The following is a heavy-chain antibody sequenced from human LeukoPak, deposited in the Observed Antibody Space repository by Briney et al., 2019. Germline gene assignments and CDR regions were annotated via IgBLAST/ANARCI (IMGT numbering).Heavy chain of an antibody. V-gene: IGHV4-61*01. J-gene: IGHJ4*02. D-gene: IGHD3-22*01. CDR2: IYYSGST. CDR3: ARENSYYDSSGYYYGSGYFDY. Sequence: SETLSLTCTVSGYSISSGYYWSWIRQPPGKGLEWIGYIYYSGSTNYNPSLQSRVTISVDTSKNQFSLRLSSVTAADTAMYYCARENSYYDSSGYYYGSGYFDYWGQGTLVTVSS. CDR1: GYSISSGYY.